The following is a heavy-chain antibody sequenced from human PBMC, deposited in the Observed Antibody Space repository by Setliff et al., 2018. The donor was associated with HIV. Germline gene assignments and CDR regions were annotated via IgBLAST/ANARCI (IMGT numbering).Heavy chain of an antibody. V-gene: IGHV4-59*08. J-gene: IGHJ6*03. D-gene: IGHD3-22*01. CDR3: ARRRSPPSGFYSKYYMDV. CDR2: ISYSGST. CDR1: GGSISSFF. Sequence: PSETLSLTCTVSGGSISSFFWSWIRQPPGKGLEWIGHISYSGSTNYNPSLKSRVTISVDTSKNQFSLKLTSVTAADTAVHYCARRRSPPSGFYSKYYMDVWGKGTTVTVSS.